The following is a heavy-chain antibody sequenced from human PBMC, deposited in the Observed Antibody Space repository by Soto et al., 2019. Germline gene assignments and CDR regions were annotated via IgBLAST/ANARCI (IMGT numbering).Heavy chain of an antibody. CDR2: ISDSGST. V-gene: IGHV4-31*03. CDR1: GGSISDGYY. J-gene: IGHJ5*02. Sequence: QVQLQESGPGLVKPSQTLSLTCTVSGGSISDGYYWSWIRQHPGKGLEWIGSISDSGSTSYKQSLKTRLNISVDTSKTQFSLNLSSVTAADTAVYYCARRDRSGYSYWLDTWGQGTLVTVSS. D-gene: IGHD3-22*01. CDR3: ARRDRSGYSYWLDT.